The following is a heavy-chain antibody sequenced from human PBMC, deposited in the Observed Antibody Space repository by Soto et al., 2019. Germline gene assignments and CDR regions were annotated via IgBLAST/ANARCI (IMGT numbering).Heavy chain of an antibody. CDR3: ERGWDSCLFSIY. D-gene: IGHD2-2*01. J-gene: IGHJ4*02. V-gene: IGHV3-48*02. CDR1: GFTFSNYN. CDR2: ITSDSDII. Sequence: EVQLVESGGGLVQPGGSLRLSCAASGFTFSNYNMNWVRQAPGKGLGWASFITSDSDIIYYADSVRGRFTISRDNAKNSLYLQMNSLRDEDTGVYYCERGWDSCLFSIYWGQGTLVTVSS.